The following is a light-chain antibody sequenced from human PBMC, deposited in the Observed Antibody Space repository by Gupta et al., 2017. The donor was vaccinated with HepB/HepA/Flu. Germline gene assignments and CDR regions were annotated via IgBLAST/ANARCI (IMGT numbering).Light chain of an antibody. CDR1: NIGSKS. CDR3: QGGDSSSHWV. V-gene: IGLV3-21*03. CDR2: DDS. Sequence: SSVLTQPPSVSVAPGKTARITCGGHNIGSKSVHWYQQKPGQAPVLVVYDDSDRPAGIPERFSGSNSGNTATLTIRRGEDGEEADYYGQGGDSSSHWVFGGGTKLTVL. J-gene: IGLJ3*02.